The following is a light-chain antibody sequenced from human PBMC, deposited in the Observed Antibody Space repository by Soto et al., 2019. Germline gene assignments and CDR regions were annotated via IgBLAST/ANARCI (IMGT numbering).Light chain of an antibody. Sequence: QSALTQPASVSGSPGQSITISCTGTSSDVGYYTFVSWYQQHPSKAPRLMIYGARERPSGFSNRFSGSKSGNTASLTISGLQAEDEADYYCSSYTSSGTLVFGSGTKLTVL. CDR2: GAR. CDR3: SSYTSSGTLV. V-gene: IGLV2-14*02. J-gene: IGLJ1*01. CDR1: SSDVGYYTF.